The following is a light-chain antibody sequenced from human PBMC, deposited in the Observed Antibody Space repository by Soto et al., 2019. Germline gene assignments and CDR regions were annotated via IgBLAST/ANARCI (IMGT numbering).Light chain of an antibody. CDR3: QQYINWPET. J-gene: IGKJ2*01. CDR1: QSVSRN. V-gene: IGKV3-15*01. CDR2: GAS. Sequence: EIVMTQSPDTLSVSPGERATLSCRASQSVSRNLAWYQQKPGQAPRLLISGASTRATGIPVRFSGSGSGTEFTLTISSLQSEDFGVYYCQQYINWPETFGQGSKLEIK.